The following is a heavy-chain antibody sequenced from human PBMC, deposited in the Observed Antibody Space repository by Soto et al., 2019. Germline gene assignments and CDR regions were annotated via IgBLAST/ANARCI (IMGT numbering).Heavy chain of an antibody. V-gene: IGHV4-61*01. CDR1: GGSVSSGSYY. D-gene: IGHD5-18*01. Sequence: QVQLQESGPGLVKPSETLSLTCTVSGGSVSSGSYYWSWIRQPPGKGLEWIGYIYYSGRTNYNPSLKSRGTLSVDTSTHHFPPKLRSVTAADTAVYYCARAVDTAMVAAYYFDYWGPGTLVTVSS. J-gene: IGHJ4*02. CDR3: ARAVDTAMVAAYYFDY. CDR2: IYYSGRT.